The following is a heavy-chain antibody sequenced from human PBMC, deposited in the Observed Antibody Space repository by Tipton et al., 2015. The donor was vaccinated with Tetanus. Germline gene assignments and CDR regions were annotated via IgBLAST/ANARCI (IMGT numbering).Heavy chain of an antibody. CDR3: ARHFFPTGHSSFDP. J-gene: IGHJ5*02. D-gene: IGHD5-12*01. V-gene: IGHV5-51*01. Sequence: QLVQSGAEVKKPGESLKISCKGSGYSFTSYWIGWVRQMPGKGLEWMGIIYPGDSDTRYSPSFQGQVTISADKSISTAYLQWSSLKASGTALNFRARHFFPTGHSSFDPRGQGTQVPLSP. CDR2: IYPGDSDT. CDR1: GYSFTSYW.